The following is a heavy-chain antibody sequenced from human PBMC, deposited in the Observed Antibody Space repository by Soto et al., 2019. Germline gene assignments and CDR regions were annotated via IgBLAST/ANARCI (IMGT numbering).Heavy chain of an antibody. CDR3: ARQYYDFWGGYWTYYFDY. D-gene: IGHD3-3*01. V-gene: IGHV1-8*01. CDR1: GYTFTSYD. CDR2: MNPNSGNT. Sequence: QVQLVQSGAEVKKPGASVKVSCKASGYTFTSYDINWVRQATGQGLEWMGWMNPNSGNTGYAQKFQGRVTMTRNTSISPAYMELSSLRSEDTAVYYCARQYYDFWGGYWTYYFDYWGQGTLVTVSS. J-gene: IGHJ4*02.